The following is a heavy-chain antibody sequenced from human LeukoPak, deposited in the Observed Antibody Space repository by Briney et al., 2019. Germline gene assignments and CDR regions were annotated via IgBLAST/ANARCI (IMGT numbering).Heavy chain of an antibody. CDR2: IIPIFGTA. CDR3: ARLEVARDYYDSSGYAVDY. Sequence: GASVKVSCKASGGTFSSYAISWVRQAPGQGLEWMGGIIPIFGTANYAQKFQGRVTITADKSTSTAYMELSSLRSEDTAVYYCARLEVARDYYDSSGYAVDYWGQGTLVTVSS. J-gene: IGHJ4*02. V-gene: IGHV1-69*06. CDR1: GGTFSSYA. D-gene: IGHD3-22*01.